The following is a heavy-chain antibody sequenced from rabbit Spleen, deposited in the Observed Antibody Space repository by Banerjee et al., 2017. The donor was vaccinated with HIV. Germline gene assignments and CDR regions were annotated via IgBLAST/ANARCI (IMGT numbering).Heavy chain of an antibody. V-gene: IGHV1S45*01. CDR3: ARAGEGGDGYLNL. D-gene: IGHD5-1*01. CDR1: GFTISSNHY. CDR2: IEGGSSAFS. J-gene: IGHJ4*01. Sequence: QEQLEESGGDLVKPERSLTLTCTASGFTISSNHYMCWVRQAPGKGLEWIACIEGGSSAFSYFANWAKGRFPISKTSSTTVTLQMTSLTAADTASYFCARAGEGGDGYLNLLGPGTLVTVS.